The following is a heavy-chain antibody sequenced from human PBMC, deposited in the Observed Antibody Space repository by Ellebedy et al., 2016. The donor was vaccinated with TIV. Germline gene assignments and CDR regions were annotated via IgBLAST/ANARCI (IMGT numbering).Heavy chain of an antibody. J-gene: IGHJ3*02. Sequence: GGSLRLXCAASGFTFSSYWMYWVRQAPGKGLVWVSRIKGDESGIAYADSVKGRFTISRDNGKNTLYLQMNSLRGEDTAIYYCASGFRHYGAYDIWGQGTMVTVSS. CDR2: IKGDESGI. V-gene: IGHV3-74*01. CDR3: ASGFRHYGAYDI. D-gene: IGHD3-16*01. CDR1: GFTFSSYW.